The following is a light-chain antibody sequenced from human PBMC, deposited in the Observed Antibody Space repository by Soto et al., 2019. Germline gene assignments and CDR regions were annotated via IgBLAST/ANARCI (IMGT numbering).Light chain of an antibody. CDR3: AAWDDSLNAQGV. CDR2: NNN. V-gene: IGLV1-44*01. CDR1: RSNIGNNA. Sequence: QSVLTQPPSASGTPGQRVTISCSGSRSNIGNNAVSWYQQLPGTAPKLLIYNNNQRPSGVPDRFSGSKSGTSASLAISGLQSEDEADYYCAAWDDSLNAQGVFRGGTKLTVL. J-gene: IGLJ3*02.